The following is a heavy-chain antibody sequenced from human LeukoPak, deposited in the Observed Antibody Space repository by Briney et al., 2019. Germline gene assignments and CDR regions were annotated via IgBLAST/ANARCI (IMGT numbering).Heavy chain of an antibody. CDR2: MNPNSGNT. J-gene: IGHJ3*02. V-gene: IGHV1-8*01. CDR3: ARGQRWLQPDAFDI. CDR1: GYTFTSYD. Sequence: ASVKVSCKASGYTFTSYDINWVRQATGQGLEWMGWMNPNSGNTGYAQKFQGRVTMTRNTSISTAYMELSSLRSEDTAVYYCARGQRWLQPDAFDIWGQGTMVTVSP. D-gene: IGHD5-24*01.